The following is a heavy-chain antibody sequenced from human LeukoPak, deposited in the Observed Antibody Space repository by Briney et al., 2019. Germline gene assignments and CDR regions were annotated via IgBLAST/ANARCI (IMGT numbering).Heavy chain of an antibody. Sequence: PGGSLRLSCAASGFTFSSYSMNWVRQAPGKGLEWVSSISSSSSYIYYADSVKGRFTISRDNAKNSLYLQMNSLRAEDTAVYYCAKVGPTYYDFWSGYPIDYWGQGTLVTVSS. V-gene: IGHV3-21*04. CDR3: AKVGPTYYDFWSGYPIDY. J-gene: IGHJ4*02. CDR1: GFTFSSYS. D-gene: IGHD3-3*01. CDR2: ISSSSSYI.